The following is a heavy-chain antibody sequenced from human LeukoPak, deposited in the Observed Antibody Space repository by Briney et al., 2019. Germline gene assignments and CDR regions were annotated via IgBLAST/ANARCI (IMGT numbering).Heavy chain of an antibody. D-gene: IGHD5-18*01. J-gene: IGHJ4*02. CDR2: MYSTGRV. CDR1: GGSISSYY. V-gene: IGHV4-4*07. CDR3: ARASETAMVTL. Sequence: SEALSLTCTVSGGSISSYYWSWIRQPAGKGLEWIGRMYSTGRVNYNPSLKSRVTMLLDTAKNHISLKLTSVTAADTAMYFCARASETAMVTLWGQGTRVTVSS.